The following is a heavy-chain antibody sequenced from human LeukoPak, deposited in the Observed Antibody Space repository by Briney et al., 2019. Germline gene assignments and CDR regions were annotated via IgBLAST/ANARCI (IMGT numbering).Heavy chain of an antibody. J-gene: IGHJ6*02. D-gene: IGHD3-10*01. Sequence: PSATLSLTCTVSGGSISSYYWSWIRLPPGKGLEWIGYIYYSGSTNYNPSLKSRVTISVDTSKNQFSLKLSSVTAADTAVYYCARHCNYYGSGSYYYYGMDVWGQGTTVTVSS. V-gene: IGHV4-59*08. CDR2: IYYSGST. CDR1: GGSISSYY. CDR3: ARHCNYYGSGSYYYYGMDV.